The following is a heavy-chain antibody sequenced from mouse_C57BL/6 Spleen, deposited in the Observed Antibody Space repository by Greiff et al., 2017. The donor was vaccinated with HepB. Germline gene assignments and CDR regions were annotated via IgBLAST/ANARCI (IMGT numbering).Heavy chain of an antibody. J-gene: IGHJ4*01. Sequence: EVQLQESGGDLVKPGGSLKLSCAASGFTFSSYGMSWVRQTPDKRLEWVATISSGGSYTYYPDSVQGRFTISRDNAKNTLYLQMSSLQSEDTAMYYCARQGYYAMDYWGQGTSVTVSS. CDR3: ARQGYYAMDY. CDR2: ISSGGSYT. CDR1: GFTFSSYG. V-gene: IGHV5-6*01.